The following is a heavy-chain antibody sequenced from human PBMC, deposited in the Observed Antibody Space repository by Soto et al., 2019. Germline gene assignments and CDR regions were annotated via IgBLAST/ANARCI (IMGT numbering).Heavy chain of an antibody. CDR2: ISDVGGAT. J-gene: IGHJ5*02. D-gene: IGHD3-22*01. Sequence: GGSLRLSCAASGFSFKNYAMTWVRQAPGKGLEWVSTISDVGGATYSAGSVKGRFTVSRDDSKNTLYLQMRSLRAEDAAAYYCAREFCSAGNCYTYYCDPWGQGITGTVSA. CDR3: AREFCSAGNCYTYYCDP. V-gene: IGHV3-23*01. CDR1: GFSFKNYA.